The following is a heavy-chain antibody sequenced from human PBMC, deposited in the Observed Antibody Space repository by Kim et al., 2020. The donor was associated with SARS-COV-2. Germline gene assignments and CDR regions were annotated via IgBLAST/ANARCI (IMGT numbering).Heavy chain of an antibody. CDR2: ISAYTGNT. J-gene: IGHJ6*02. CDR3: ARYFVQGVGHPQQLLWFGEPPDYYYYYGMDV. Sequence: ASVKVSCKASGYTFTSYGISWVRQAPGQGLEWMGWISAYTGNTNYAQKLQGRVTMTTDTSTSTAYMELRSLRSDDTAVYYWARYFVQGVGHPQQLLWFGEPPDYYYYYGMDVWGQGTTVTVSS. D-gene: IGHD3-10*01. CDR1: GYTFTSYG. V-gene: IGHV1-18*01.